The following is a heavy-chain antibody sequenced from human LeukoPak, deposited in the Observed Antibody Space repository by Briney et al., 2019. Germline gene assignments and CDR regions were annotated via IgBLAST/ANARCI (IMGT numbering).Heavy chain of an antibody. CDR3: AKSAYDSSGYCFLADAFDI. J-gene: IGHJ3*02. V-gene: IGHV3-23*01. CDR1: GFTFSSYA. D-gene: IGHD3-22*01. Sequence: GGSLRLSCAASGFTFSSYAMNWVRQAPGKGLEWVSAISGSGGSTYYADSVKGRFTISRDNSKNTLYLQTNSLRAEDTAVYYCAKSAYDSSGYCFLADAFDIWGQGTMVTVSS. CDR2: ISGSGGST.